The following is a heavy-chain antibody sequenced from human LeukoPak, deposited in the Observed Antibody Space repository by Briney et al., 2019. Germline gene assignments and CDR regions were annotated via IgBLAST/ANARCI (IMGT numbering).Heavy chain of an antibody. CDR3: ARGGISIFGVVIYMDV. D-gene: IGHD3-3*01. Sequence: GGSVRLSCAASGFSFDGYGMSWVRQAPGKGLEWVSGIIWNGGSTGYADSVKGRFTISRDNAKNSLSLQMNSLRVEDTALYYCARGGISIFGVVIYMDVWGKGTTVTVSS. CDR2: IIWNGGST. J-gene: IGHJ6*03. V-gene: IGHV3-20*04. CDR1: GFSFDGYG.